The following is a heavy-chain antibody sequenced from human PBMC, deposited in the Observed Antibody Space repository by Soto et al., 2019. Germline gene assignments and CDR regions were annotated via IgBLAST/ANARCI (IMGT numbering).Heavy chain of an antibody. CDR1: GDSISNSIYY. D-gene: IGHD2-8*01. Sequence: SETLSLTCSVSGDSISNSIYYWGWIRQPPGRGLEWIGGVSYTGSTYDNPSLKSRVTISVDTSKNHFSLKLNSVTAADTAVYYCARHLPEWALYYFDYWGQGTLVTVSS. CDR2: VSYTGST. J-gene: IGHJ4*02. V-gene: IGHV4-39*01. CDR3: ARHLPEWALYYFDY.